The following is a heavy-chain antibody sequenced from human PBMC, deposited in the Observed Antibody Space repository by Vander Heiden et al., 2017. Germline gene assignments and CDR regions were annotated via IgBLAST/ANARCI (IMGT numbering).Heavy chain of an antibody. CDR1: GFHFDDYA. D-gene: IGHD6-13*01. CDR2: ISWHSANI. J-gene: IGHJ4*02. CDR3: AKDRATGQQRGGRIDY. Sequence: EVQLVQSGVGLVQPGRSIRPSCVASGFHFDDYAMPWVRQAPGKGLEWVAGISWHSANIDYADSVKGRFTISRDNAKNSLFLQMNSLKSDDTALYYCAKDRATGQQRGGRIDYWGQGTVVTVSS. V-gene: IGHV3-9*01.